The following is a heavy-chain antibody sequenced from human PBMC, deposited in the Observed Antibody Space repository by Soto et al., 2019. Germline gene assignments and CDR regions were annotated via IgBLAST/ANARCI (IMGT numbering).Heavy chain of an antibody. J-gene: IGHJ6*02. D-gene: IGHD4-4*01. Sequence: GESLKISCKGSGYSFTSYWIGWVRQMPGKGLEWMGIIYPGDSDTRYSPSFQGQVTISADKSISTAYLQWSSLKASDTAMYYCARHGYSNYAYYYYGMDVWGQGTLVTVSS. V-gene: IGHV5-51*01. CDR3: ARHGYSNYAYYYYGMDV. CDR1: GYSFTSYW. CDR2: IYPGDSDT.